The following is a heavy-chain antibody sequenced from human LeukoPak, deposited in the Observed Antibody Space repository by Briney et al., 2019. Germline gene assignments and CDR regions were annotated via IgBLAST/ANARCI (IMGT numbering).Heavy chain of an antibody. V-gene: IGHV3-33*06. CDR2: IWYDGSNK. Sequence: GRSLRLSCAASGFTFSSYGMHWVRQAPGKGLEWVAVIWYDGSNKYYADSVKGRFTISRDNSKNTLYLQMNSLRAEDAAVYYCAKGAMAVAATGRLDYWGPGTLVTVSS. CDR1: GFTFSSYG. J-gene: IGHJ4*02. D-gene: IGHD6-19*01. CDR3: AKGAMAVAATGRLDY.